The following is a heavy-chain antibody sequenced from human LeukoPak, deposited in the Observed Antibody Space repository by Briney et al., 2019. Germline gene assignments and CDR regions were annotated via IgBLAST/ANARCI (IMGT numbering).Heavy chain of an antibody. CDR2: ISGSGGSI. D-gene: IGHD3-22*01. Sequence: GGSLRLSCAASGFTFSSYGMSWVRQAPGKGLEWVSVISGSGGSIYYADSVKGRFTISRDNSKNTLYLQMNSLRAEDTAVYYCAKGVGEGTYYDSSGPLGYWGQGILVTVSS. CDR3: AKGVGEGTYYDSSGPLGY. CDR1: GFTFSSYG. J-gene: IGHJ4*02. V-gene: IGHV3-23*01.